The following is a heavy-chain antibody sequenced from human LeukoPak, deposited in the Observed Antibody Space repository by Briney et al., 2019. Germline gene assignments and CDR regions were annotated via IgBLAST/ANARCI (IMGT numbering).Heavy chain of an antibody. CDR2: INPNSGGT. D-gene: IGHD2-21*02. Sequence: ASVKVSCKASGCTFTRYYMHWVRQAPGQGLEWVGWINPNSGGTNYAQKFQGRVTMTRDTSISTAYMELSRLLSGDTAVYYCARGKTMVYCGGDCYRFDNWGQGTLVTVSS. V-gene: IGHV1-2*02. CDR3: ARGKTMVYCGGDCYRFDN. CDR1: GCTFTRYY. J-gene: IGHJ4*02.